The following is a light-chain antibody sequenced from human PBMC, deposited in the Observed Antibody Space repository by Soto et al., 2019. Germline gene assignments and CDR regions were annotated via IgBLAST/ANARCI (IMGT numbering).Light chain of an antibody. Sequence: QSVLTQPPSVSGAPGQRVTISCTGSSSNIGAGYDVHWYQQLPGTAPKLLIYGNSNRPSGVPDRFSGSKSGTSASLAITGLEDEDEADYYCQYYDSSLSGVFGGGTKLTVL. CDR1: SSNIGAGYD. CDR3: QYYDSSLSGV. CDR2: GNS. V-gene: IGLV1-40*01. J-gene: IGLJ2*01.